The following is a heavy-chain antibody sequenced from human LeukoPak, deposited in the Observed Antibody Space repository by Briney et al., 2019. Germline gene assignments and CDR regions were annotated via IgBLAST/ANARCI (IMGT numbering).Heavy chain of an antibody. CDR3: ARGVFYFDY. Sequence: PGGSLRLSCAASGVTFSSYSMNWVRQAPGKGLEWVSSISSSSSHIYYADSVKGRFTISRDNAKNSLYLQMNSLRAEDTAVYYCARGVFYFDYWGQGTLVTVSS. D-gene: IGHD3-10*01. CDR1: GVTFSSYS. J-gene: IGHJ4*02. CDR2: ISSSSSHI. V-gene: IGHV3-21*01.